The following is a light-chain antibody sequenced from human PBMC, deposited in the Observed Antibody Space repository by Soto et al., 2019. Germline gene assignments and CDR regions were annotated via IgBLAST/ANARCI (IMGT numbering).Light chain of an antibody. V-gene: IGKV1-33*01. CDR3: RQYDDLPPT. CDR1: QSIDRW. J-gene: IGKJ5*01. Sequence: DIQMTQSPSTLPASVGDRVTITCRASQSIDRWLAWYQQRPGKAPNLLIYDASNLETGVPSRFSGSGSGTDFTFTISSLQPEDIAKYYCRQYDDLPPTFGQGTRLEIK. CDR2: DAS.